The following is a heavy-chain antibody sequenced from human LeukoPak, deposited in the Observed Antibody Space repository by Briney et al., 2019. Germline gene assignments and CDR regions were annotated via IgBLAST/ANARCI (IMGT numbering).Heavy chain of an antibody. CDR2: IRYDGSNK. CDR1: GFTFSSYG. J-gene: IGHJ6*02. Sequence: GGSLRLSCAASGFTFSSYGMHWVRQAPGKGLEWVAFIRYDGSNKYYADSVKGRFTISRDNSKDTLFLQIDSLRAEDTAVYYCARGSYCSGGSCYDYSYYGMDVWGQGTTVTVSS. CDR3: ARGSYCSGGSCYDYSYYGMDV. D-gene: IGHD2-15*01. V-gene: IGHV3-30*02.